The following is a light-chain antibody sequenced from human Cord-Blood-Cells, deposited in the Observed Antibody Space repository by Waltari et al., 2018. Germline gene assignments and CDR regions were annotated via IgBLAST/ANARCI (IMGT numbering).Light chain of an antibody. CDR1: QCISNY. J-gene: IGKJ4*01. CDR3: QKYNSAPLT. Sequence: IQLIQSRSSLSASVGDRITITCRASQCISNYLAWYQQKPGKVPKLLIYAASTLQSGVQSRFSGSGSGTDFTLTISSLQPEDVATYYCQKYNSAPLTFGGGTKVEIK. CDR2: AAS. V-gene: IGKV1-27*01.